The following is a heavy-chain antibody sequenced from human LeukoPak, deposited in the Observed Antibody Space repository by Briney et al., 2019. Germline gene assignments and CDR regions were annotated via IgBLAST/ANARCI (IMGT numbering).Heavy chain of an antibody. D-gene: IGHD6-6*01. V-gene: IGHV3-30-3*01. J-gene: IGHJ5*02. CDR2: ISYDGSNK. CDR3: AGYTSIAARRRNWFDP. Sequence: GSLRLSCAASGFTFSSYAMHWVRQAPGKGLEWVAVISYDGSNKYYADSVKGRFTISRDNSKNTLYLQMNSLRAEDTAVYYCAGYTSIAARRRNWFDPWGQGTLVTVSS. CDR1: GFTFSSYA.